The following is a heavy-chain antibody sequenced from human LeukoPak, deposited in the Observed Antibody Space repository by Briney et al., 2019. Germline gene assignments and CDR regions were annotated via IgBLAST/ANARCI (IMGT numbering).Heavy chain of an antibody. D-gene: IGHD3-10*01. V-gene: IGHV4-59*12. Sequence: PSETLSLTCTVSGGSISSYYWSWIRQPPGKGLEWIGYIYYSGSTNYNPSLKSRVTISVDTSKNQFSLKLSSVTAADTAIYYCARARITMVRGVIIIRRGHFDSWGQGTLVTVSS. CDR3: ARARITMVRGVIIIRRGHFDS. J-gene: IGHJ4*02. CDR1: GGSISSYY. CDR2: IYYSGST.